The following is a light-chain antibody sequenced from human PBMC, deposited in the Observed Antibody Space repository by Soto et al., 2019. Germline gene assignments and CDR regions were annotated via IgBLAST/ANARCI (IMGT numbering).Light chain of an antibody. J-gene: IGLJ3*02. CDR2: GNS. CDR1: SSNIGAAYD. V-gene: IGLV1-40*01. Sequence: QTVVTQPPSVSGAPGQRVTISCTGSSSNIGAAYDVQWYQQLPGTVPKLLIYGNSNRPSGVPDRFSGSKSGTSASLAITGLQAEDEADYYCQSYDSSLSVWVFGGGTKVTVL. CDR3: QSYDSSLSVWV.